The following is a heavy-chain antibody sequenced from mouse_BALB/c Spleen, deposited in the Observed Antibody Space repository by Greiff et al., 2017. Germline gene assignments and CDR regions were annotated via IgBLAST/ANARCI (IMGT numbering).Heavy chain of an antibody. CDR1: GFTFTDYY. V-gene: IGHV7-3*02. Sequence: EVQRVESGGGLVQPGGSLRLSCATSGFTFTDYYMSWVRQPPGKALEWLGFIRNKANGYTTEYSASVKGRFTISRDNSQSILYLQMNTLRAEDSATYYCARDRGGAMDYWRQGTSVTVSS. J-gene: IGHJ4*01. CDR3: ARDRGGAMDY. CDR2: IRNKANGYTT.